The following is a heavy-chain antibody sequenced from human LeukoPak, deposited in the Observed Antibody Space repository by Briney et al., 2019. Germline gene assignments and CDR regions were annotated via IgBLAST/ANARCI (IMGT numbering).Heavy chain of an antibody. CDR3: AKGDYLDYYDSSGFDY. J-gene: IGHJ4*02. V-gene: IGHV3-11*04. CDR1: GFTFSDYY. CDR2: ISSSGSTI. D-gene: IGHD3-22*01. Sequence: GGSLRLSCAASGFTFSDYYMSWIRQAPGKGLEWVSYISSSGSTIYYADSVKGRFTISRDNSKNTLYLQMNSLRAEDTAVYYCAKGDYLDYYDSSGFDYWGQGTLVTVSS.